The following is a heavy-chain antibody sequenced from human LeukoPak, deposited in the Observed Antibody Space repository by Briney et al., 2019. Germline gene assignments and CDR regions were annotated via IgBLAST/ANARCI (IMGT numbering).Heavy chain of an antibody. CDR2: ISGSGGST. J-gene: IGHJ4*02. Sequence: GGSLRLSCAASGFTFSSYGMRWVRQAPGKGLEWVSAISGSGGSTYYADSVKGRFTISRDNSKNTLYLQMNTLRAEDAAMYYCARAIAVAGTDYWGQGTLVTVSS. D-gene: IGHD6-19*01. CDR3: ARAIAVAGTDY. V-gene: IGHV3-23*01. CDR1: GFTFSSYG.